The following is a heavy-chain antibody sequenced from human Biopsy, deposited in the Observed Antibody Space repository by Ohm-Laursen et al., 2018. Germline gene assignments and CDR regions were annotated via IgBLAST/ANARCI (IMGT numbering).Heavy chain of an antibody. V-gene: IGHV1-24*01. D-gene: IGHD1-1*01. J-gene: IGHJ4*02. CDR1: GYTLTELS. Sequence: ASVKVSCKVFGYTLTELSMHWVRQAPGKGLEWMGGFAPENGKTVYAQNFQARVSMTEDTSTDTAYMELRSLRSEDTAVYYCAADINVWNVNYWGQGTQVTVSS. CDR2: FAPENGKT. CDR3: AADINVWNVNY.